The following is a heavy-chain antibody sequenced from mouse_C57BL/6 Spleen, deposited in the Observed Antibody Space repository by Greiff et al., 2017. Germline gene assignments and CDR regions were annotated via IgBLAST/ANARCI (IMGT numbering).Heavy chain of an antibody. J-gene: IGHJ2*01. CDR3: ARGGWYYFDD. V-gene: IGHV1-76*01. Sequence: VQLQQSGAELVRPGASVKLSCKASGYTFTDYYINWVKQRPGQGLEWIARIYPGSGNTYYNEKFKGKATLTAEKSSSTAYMQLSSLTSEDSAVYFCARGGWYYFDDWGQGTTLTVSS. CDR1: GYTFTDYY. D-gene: IGHD1-1*02. CDR2: IYPGSGNT.